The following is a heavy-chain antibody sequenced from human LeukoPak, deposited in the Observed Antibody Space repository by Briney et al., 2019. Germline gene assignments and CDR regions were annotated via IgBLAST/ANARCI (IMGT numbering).Heavy chain of an antibody. V-gene: IGHV3-13*01. J-gene: IGHJ4*02. D-gene: IGHD6-19*01. CDR1: GFTFSSYD. CDR2: IGTAGDT. Sequence: GGSLRLSCAAPGFTFSSYDMHWVRQATGKGLEWVSAIGTAGDTYYPGSVKGRFTISRENAKNSLYLQMNSLRAGDTAVYYCARGRVAGGAIDYWGQGTLVTVSS. CDR3: ARGRVAGGAIDY.